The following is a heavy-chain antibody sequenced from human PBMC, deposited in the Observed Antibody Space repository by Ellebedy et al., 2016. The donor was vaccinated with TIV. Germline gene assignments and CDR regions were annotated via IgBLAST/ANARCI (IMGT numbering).Heavy chain of an antibody. J-gene: IGHJ6*02. Sequence: SETLSLXXAVSGGSISSSNWWSWVCQPPGKGLEWIGEIYHSGSTHYNPSLKSRVTISVDKSKNQFSLKLSSVTAADTAVYYCARAWGFKLNYFYYGMDVWGQGTTVTVSS. V-gene: IGHV4-4*02. CDR3: ARAWGFKLNYFYYGMDV. CDR2: IYHSGST. D-gene: IGHD1-7*01. CDR1: GGSISSSNW.